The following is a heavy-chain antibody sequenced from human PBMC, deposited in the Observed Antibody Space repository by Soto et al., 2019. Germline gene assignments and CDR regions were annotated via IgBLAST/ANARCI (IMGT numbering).Heavy chain of an antibody. V-gene: IGHV5-10-1*01. D-gene: IGHD2-15*01. CDR3: ARQLGSFIVVVVAADLNWFDP. J-gene: IGHJ5*02. CDR2: IDPSDSYT. Sequence: PGESLKISFKGSGYSFTSYWISWVLQMPGKGLEWMGRIDPSDSYTNYSPSFQGHVTISADKSISTAYLQWSNLKASDTAMYYCARQLGSFIVVVVAADLNWFDPWGQGTLVTVSS. CDR1: GYSFTSYW.